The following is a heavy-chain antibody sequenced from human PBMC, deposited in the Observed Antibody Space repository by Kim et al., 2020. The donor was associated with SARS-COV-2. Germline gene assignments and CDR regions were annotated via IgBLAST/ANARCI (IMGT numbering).Heavy chain of an antibody. CDR3: ATAPGIAAAGWFDP. CDR2: FDPEDGET. V-gene: IGHV1-24*01. J-gene: IGHJ5*02. CDR1: GYTLTELS. Sequence: ASVKVSCKVSGYTLTELSMHWVRQAPGKGLEWMGGFDPEDGETIYAQKFKGRVTMTEDTSTDTAYMELSSLRSEDTDVYYCATAPGIAAAGWFDPWGQGTLVTVPS. D-gene: IGHD6-25*01.